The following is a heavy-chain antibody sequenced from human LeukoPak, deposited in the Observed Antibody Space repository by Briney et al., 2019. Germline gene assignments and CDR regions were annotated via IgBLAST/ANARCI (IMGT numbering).Heavy chain of an antibody. J-gene: IGHJ3*02. CDR2: ISSSGSTI. CDR3: ARDYLTYYYDSSGYYLDAFDI. Sequence: GGSLRLSCAASGFTFSSYEMNWVRQAPGKGLEWASYISSSGSTIYYADSVKGRFTISRDNAKNSLYLKMNSLRAEDTAVYYCARDYLTYYYDSSGYYLDAFDIWGQGTMVTVSS. D-gene: IGHD3-22*01. CDR1: GFTFSSYE. V-gene: IGHV3-48*03.